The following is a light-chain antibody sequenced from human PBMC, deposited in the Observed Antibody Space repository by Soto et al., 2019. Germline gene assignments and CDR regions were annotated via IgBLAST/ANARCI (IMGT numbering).Light chain of an antibody. J-gene: IGLJ3*02. CDR2: TNN. CDR3: AAWDDSLKAWV. Sequence: QSVLTQPPSASGAPGQRVTIPCSGTTSNIGSRTVNWYQQLPGTAPKLLIYTNNQRPSGVPDRFSGSKSGTSASLAISGLQSEDEADYYCAAWDDSLKAWVFGGGTKVTVL. CDR1: TSNIGSRT. V-gene: IGLV1-44*01.